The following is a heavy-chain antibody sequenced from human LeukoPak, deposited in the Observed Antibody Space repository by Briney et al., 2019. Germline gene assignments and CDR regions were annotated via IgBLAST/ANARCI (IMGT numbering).Heavy chain of an antibody. V-gene: IGHV3-21*01. CDR3: ARGGIAAAPY. CDR1: GFTFSSYA. D-gene: IGHD6-13*01. Sequence: GGSLRLSCAASGFTFSSYAMSWVRQAPGKGLEWVSSISSSSSYIYYADSVKGRFTISRDNAKNSLYLQMNSLRAEDTAVYYCARGGIAAAPYWGQGTLVTVSS. J-gene: IGHJ4*02. CDR2: ISSSSSYI.